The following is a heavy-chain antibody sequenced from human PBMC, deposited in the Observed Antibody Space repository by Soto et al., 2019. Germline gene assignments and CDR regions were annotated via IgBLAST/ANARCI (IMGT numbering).Heavy chain of an antibody. Sequence: ASVKVSCKASGYTFTSYAMHWVRQAPGQRLEWMGWINPGNGNTKYSQKFQGRVTITRDTSASTAHMELISLRSEDTAVYYCARGGGDGYNFDYWGQGTLVTV. D-gene: IGHD2-21*01. CDR1: GYTFTSYA. J-gene: IGHJ4*02. CDR3: ARGGGDGYNFDY. CDR2: INPGNGNT. V-gene: IGHV1-3*01.